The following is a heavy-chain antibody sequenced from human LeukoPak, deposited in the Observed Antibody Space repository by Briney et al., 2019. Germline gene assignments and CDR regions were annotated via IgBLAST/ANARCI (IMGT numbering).Heavy chain of an antibody. CDR1: GASITRYF. CDR3: ARGDDYESTLFHY. V-gene: IGHV4-59*01. Sequence: SETLSLTCTVSGASITRYFWNWIRQPPGKELEWIGYISSGGSTNYNPSLKSRVTIPIDTSKNQFSLKLTSATAADTAVYYCARGDDYESTLFHYWGQGTLVTVSS. D-gene: IGHD5-12*01. J-gene: IGHJ4*02. CDR2: ISSGGST.